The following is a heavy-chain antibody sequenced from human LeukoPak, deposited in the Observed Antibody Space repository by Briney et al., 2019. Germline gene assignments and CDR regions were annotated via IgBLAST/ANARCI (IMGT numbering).Heavy chain of an antibody. D-gene: IGHD2-15*01. V-gene: IGHV3-30-3*01. CDR2: ISYDGSNK. CDR1: GFTFSSYA. Sequence: GRSLRLSCAASGFTFSSYAMHWVRQAPGKGLEWVSVISYDGSNKYYADSVKGRFTISRDNSKNTLYLQMNSLRAEDTAVYYCARARVYCSGGSCYSTFFDYWGQGTLVTVSS. CDR3: ARARVYCSGGSCYSTFFDY. J-gene: IGHJ4*02.